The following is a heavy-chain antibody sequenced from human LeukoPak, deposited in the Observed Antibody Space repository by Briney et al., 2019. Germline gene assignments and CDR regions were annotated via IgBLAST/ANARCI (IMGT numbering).Heavy chain of an antibody. CDR2: ISWNSGSI. D-gene: IGHD3-10*01. J-gene: IGHJ4*02. CDR3: AKDLHRYYYGSGGFDY. Sequence: GRSLRLSCAASGFTFDDYAMHWVRQAPGKGLEWVSGISWNSGSIGYADSVKGRFTISRDNAMNSLYLQMNSLRAEDTALYYCAKDLHRYYYGSGGFDYWGQGTLVTVSS. CDR1: GFTFDDYA. V-gene: IGHV3-9*01.